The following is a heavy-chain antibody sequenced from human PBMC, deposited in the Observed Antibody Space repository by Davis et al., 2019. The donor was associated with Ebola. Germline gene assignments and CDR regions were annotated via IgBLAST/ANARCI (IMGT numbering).Heavy chain of an antibody. D-gene: IGHD3-3*01. CDR2: INPNSGGT. CDR3: ARGYTIFGVAPTDY. V-gene: IGHV1-2*02. CDR1: GYTFTGYY. Sequence: ASVKVSCKASGYTFTGYYMHWVRQAPGQGLEWMGWINPNSGGTNYAQKFQGRVTMTRDTSISTAYMELSRLRSDDTAVYYCARGYTIFGVAPTDYWGQGTLVTVSS. J-gene: IGHJ4*02.